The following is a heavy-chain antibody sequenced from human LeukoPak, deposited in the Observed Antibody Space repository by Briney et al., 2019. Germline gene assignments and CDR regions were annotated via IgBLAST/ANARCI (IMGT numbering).Heavy chain of an antibody. CDR3: ARQPDY. V-gene: IGHV3-74*01. Sequence: QPGGSLRLSCAASGFTFSNYWMHWVRQAPGKGPVWVSHINSDGSRTNYAASVKGRFTISRDNAKNTLYLQMNSLRAEDTAVYYCARQPDYWGQGTLVTVSS. CDR1: GFTFSNYW. J-gene: IGHJ4*02. CDR2: INSDGSRT. D-gene: IGHD1-14*01.